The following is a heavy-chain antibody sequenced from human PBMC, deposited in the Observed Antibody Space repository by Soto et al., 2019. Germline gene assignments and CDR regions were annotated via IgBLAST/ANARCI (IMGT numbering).Heavy chain of an antibody. Sequence: SGGSLRLSCAASGFTFSSYAMSWVRQAPGKGLEWVSAISGSGGSTYYADSVKGRFTISRDNSKNTLYLQMNSLRAEDTAVYYCAKDYDYGGNLDAFDIWGQGTMVTVSS. D-gene: IGHD4-17*01. J-gene: IGHJ3*02. V-gene: IGHV3-23*01. CDR3: AKDYDYGGNLDAFDI. CDR2: ISGSGGST. CDR1: GFTFSSYA.